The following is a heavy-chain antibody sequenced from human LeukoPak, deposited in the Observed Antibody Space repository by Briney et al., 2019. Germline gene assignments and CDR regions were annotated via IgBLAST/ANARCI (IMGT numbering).Heavy chain of an antibody. J-gene: IGHJ6*03. Sequence: GASVKVSCKASGYTFTGYYIHWVRQAPGQGLEWMGWINPNSGGTYYAQKLQGRVTMTRDTSISTAYMELSRLRSDDTAVYYCARDPGSSYSSSWYDYYYMDVWGKGTTVTISS. V-gene: IGHV1-2*02. CDR3: ARDPGSSYSSSWYDYYYMDV. CDR1: GYTFTGYY. D-gene: IGHD6-13*01. CDR2: INPNSGGT.